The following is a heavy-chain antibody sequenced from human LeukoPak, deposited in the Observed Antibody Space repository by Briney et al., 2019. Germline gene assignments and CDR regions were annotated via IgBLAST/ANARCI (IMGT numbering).Heavy chain of an antibody. Sequence: LETLSLTCTVSGGSISSYYWSWIRQPAGKGLEWIGRIYSTGSTNYNPSLKSRVTMSVDTSKNQFSLRLRSVTAADTAVYYCARQIASAGTAGFDFWGQGALVTVSS. V-gene: IGHV4-4*07. CDR3: ARQIASAGTAGFDF. CDR1: GGSISSYY. J-gene: IGHJ4*02. CDR2: IYSTGST. D-gene: IGHD6-13*01.